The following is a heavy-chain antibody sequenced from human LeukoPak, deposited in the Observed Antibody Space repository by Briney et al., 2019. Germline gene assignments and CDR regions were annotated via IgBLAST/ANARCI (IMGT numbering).Heavy chain of an antibody. Sequence: GESLKISCNGSGYSFTSYWIGWVRQMPGKSLEWMGIIYPGDSDIRYSPSFQGQVTISADKSISTAYLQWISLKASDTAMYYCARGGSSSDYYYGMDVWGQGTTVTVSS. CDR2: IYPGDSDI. CDR1: GYSFTSYW. J-gene: IGHJ6*02. D-gene: IGHD6-13*01. V-gene: IGHV5-51*01. CDR3: ARGGSSSDYYYGMDV.